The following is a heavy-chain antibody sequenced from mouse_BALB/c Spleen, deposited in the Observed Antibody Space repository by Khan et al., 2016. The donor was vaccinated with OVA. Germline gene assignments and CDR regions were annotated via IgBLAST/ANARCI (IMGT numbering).Heavy chain of an antibody. V-gene: IGHV3-6*02. CDR1: GYSITNGYF. D-gene: IGHD3-1*01. CDR3: ARGGSSGPAWFTY. CDR2: IRYDGNT. Sequence: VQLKESGPGLVKPSQSLSLTCSVTGYSITNGYFWNWIRQFPGNNLEWMGYIRYDGNTNYNPSLKNRISITRDTSKNQFFLNLNSVTPEDTATYYDARGGSSGPAWFTYWGQGTLVTVSA. J-gene: IGHJ3*01.